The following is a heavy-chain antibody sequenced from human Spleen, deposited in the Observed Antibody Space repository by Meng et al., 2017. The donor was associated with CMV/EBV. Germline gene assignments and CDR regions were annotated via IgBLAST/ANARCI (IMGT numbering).Heavy chain of an antibody. CDR1: GFTFSNYW. J-gene: IGHJ4*02. CDR3: ARVDYDVRSYYFDL. Sequence: GGSLRLSCVASGFTFSNYWMHWVRQAPGKGLVWVSRINSDGSHTKYADSVKGRFTISRDNAKNALFLQMDSLRVEDTAVYYCARVDYDVRSYYFDLWGLGTRVTVSS. CDR2: INSDGSHT. D-gene: IGHD4-17*01. V-gene: IGHV3-74*01.